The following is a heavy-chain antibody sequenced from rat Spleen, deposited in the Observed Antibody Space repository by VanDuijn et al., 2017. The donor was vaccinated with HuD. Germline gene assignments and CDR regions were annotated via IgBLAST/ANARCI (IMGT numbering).Heavy chain of an antibody. V-gene: IGHV5-20*01. CDR3: ATGGLGYPGITNWFAY. Sequence: EVQLVESGGGLVQPGRSMKLSCAASGFTFSNYDMAWVRQAPTKGLEWVASISYDGSSTYYRDSVKGRFTISRDNAKSTLYLQMVSLRSEDTATYYCATGGLGYPGITNWFAYWGQGTLVTVSS. CDR1: GFTFSNYD. J-gene: IGHJ3*01. CDR2: ISYDGSST. D-gene: IGHD1-4*01.